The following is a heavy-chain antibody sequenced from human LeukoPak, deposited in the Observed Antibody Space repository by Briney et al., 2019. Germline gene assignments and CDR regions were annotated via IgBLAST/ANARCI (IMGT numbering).Heavy chain of an antibody. CDR1: GYTLSRYG. CDR3: ARDLCSVEPAAPCYYFDY. V-gene: IGHV1-18*01. D-gene: IGHD2-2*01. Sequence: GASVKVSCKASGYTLSRYGISWVRQAPGQGLEWMGWSSAYNENTNSALKVQGRVTMTTDTSTSTAYMELRRLRSDDTAVYYCARDLCSVEPAAPCYYFDYWGQGTLVTVSS. CDR2: SSAYNENT. J-gene: IGHJ4*02.